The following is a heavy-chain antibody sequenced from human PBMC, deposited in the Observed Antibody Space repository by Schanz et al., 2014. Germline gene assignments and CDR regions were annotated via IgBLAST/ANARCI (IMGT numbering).Heavy chain of an antibody. CDR1: EFTFSTDA. D-gene: IGHD6-13*01. Sequence: DVHLLESGGGLVQPGGSLRLSCAASEFTFSTDAMSWVRQAPGKGLEWVSAILGLASTTYYADSVKGRFTISRDNAKNSLFLQMNSLRVEDTAVYFCVSQTGSPNYWGQGTLVTVSS. J-gene: IGHJ4*02. CDR3: VSQTGSPNY. CDR2: ILGLASTT. V-gene: IGHV3-23*01.